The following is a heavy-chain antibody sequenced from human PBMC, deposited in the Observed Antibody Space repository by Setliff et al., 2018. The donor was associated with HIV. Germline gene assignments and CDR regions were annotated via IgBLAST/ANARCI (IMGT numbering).Heavy chain of an antibody. Sequence: PSETLSLTCTVSGGSIISEISWWAWIRQPAGKGPEWLGQIYRRGGTDYNPSLEGRVTISLDTSKNQFSLKLTSVTAADTAVCYCAIDHVTNIAESGYGYTRIDPWGPGISVTVSS. J-gene: IGHJ5*02. CDR2: IYRRGGT. CDR1: GGSIISEISW. CDR3: AIDHVTNIAESGYGYTRIDP. V-gene: IGHV4-61*09. D-gene: IGHD5-18*01.